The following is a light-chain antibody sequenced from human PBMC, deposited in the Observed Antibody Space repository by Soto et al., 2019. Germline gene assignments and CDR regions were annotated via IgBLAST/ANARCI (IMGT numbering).Light chain of an antibody. J-gene: IGLJ1*01. CDR2: EVN. Sequence: QSTVTHPPSSSGSPGQSLTISCTGTSSDVGNYDSVSWYQHHPGKAPQAVIYEVNKRPSGVPDRFSGSKSGNTASLTISGLQAEDEANYYCNSYTTLSNRVFGTGSKV. V-gene: IGLV2-8*01. CDR3: NSYTTLSNRV. CDR1: SSDVGNYDS.